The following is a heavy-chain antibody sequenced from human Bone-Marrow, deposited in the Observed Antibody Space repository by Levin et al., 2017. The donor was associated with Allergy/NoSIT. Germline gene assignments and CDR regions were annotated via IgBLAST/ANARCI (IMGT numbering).Heavy chain of an antibody. CDR2: ISSDGSTT. J-gene: IGHJ4*02. CDR3: ARALIVGATSGGDY. CDR1: GFTFSSYW. Sequence: GESLKISCAASGFTFSSYWMHWVRQAPGKGLVWVSRISSDGSTTNYADSVKGRFIISRDNAGNTLYLQMNSLRAEDTAVYYCARALIVGATSGGDYWGQGTLVTVSS. D-gene: IGHD1-26*01. V-gene: IGHV3-74*01.